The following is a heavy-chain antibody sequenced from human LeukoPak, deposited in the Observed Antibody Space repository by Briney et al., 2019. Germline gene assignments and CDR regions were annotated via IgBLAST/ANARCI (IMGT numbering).Heavy chain of an antibody. CDR2: MNANNGTT. D-gene: IGHD2-2*01. V-gene: IGHV1-8*02. CDR3: AREYCSSTSCSGGWWFDP. CDR1: GYTFTGYY. J-gene: IGHJ5*02. Sequence: ASVKVSCKASGYTFTGYYMHWVRQAPGQGLEWMGWMNANNGTTGYAQKFQGRVTMTRSTSISTAYMELNSLRSDDTAVYYCAREYCSSTSCSGGWWFDPWGQGTLVTVSS.